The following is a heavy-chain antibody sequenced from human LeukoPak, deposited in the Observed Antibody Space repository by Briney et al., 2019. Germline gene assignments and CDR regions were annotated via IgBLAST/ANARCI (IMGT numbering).Heavy chain of an antibody. CDR2: MNPNSGTT. CDR1: GYTFTDYD. CDR3: ARGRSPGTSMEYYYYMDV. Sequence: ASVKVSCKASGYTFTDYDINWVRQATGQGLEWMGWMNPNSGTTGYAQKFLGRVTITRNTSISTTYMELSSLRSEDTAVYYCARGRSPGTSMEYYYYMDVWGKGTTVTVSS. V-gene: IGHV1-8*03. J-gene: IGHJ6*03. D-gene: IGHD1-1*01.